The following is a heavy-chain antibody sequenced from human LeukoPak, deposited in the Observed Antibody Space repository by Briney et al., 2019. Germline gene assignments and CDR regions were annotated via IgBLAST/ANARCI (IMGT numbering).Heavy chain of an antibody. D-gene: IGHD3-16*01. CDR3: AKVWWGKRTLDY. CDR1: GFTFSIHG. J-gene: IGHJ4*02. CDR2: ISGGDDST. Sequence: GGSLRLSYVASGFTFSIHGISWVRQAPGKGLEWVSTISGGDDSTYYADSVRGRFTISRDNSKNTLYLQMNSLRAEDTALYYCAKVWWGKRTLDYWGQGNQVTVSS. V-gene: IGHV3-23*01.